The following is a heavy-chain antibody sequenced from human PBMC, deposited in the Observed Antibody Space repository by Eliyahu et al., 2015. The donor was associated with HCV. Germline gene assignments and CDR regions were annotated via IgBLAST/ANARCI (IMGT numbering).Heavy chain of an antibody. V-gene: IGHV3-7*03. CDR2: XKQDGSER. CDR3: ARSWGGWFDS. CDR1: GFTISSFW. D-gene: IGHD3-16*01. Sequence: ESGGGLVQPGGSLRLSCAVSGFTISSFWMSWVRQAPGKGLQWVANXKQDGSERYYVDSVRGRFTISRDNANNSLYLEMNSLRDDDTATYYCARSWGGWFDSWGQGARVTVSS. J-gene: IGHJ5*01.